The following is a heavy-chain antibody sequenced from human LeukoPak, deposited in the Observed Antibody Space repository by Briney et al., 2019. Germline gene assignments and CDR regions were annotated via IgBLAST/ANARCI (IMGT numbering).Heavy chain of an antibody. D-gene: IGHD3-3*01. J-gene: IGHJ4*02. CDR3: ARDSYDFWSGYPKNSFDY. CDR2: IYYSGGT. CDR1: GGSISSSSYY. V-gene: IGHV4-39*07. Sequence: SETLSLTCTVSGGSISSSSYYWGWIRQPPGKELEWIGSIYYSGGTYYNPSLKSRVTISVDTSKNQFSLKLSSVTAADTAVYYCARDSYDFWSGYPKNSFDYWGQGTLVTVSS.